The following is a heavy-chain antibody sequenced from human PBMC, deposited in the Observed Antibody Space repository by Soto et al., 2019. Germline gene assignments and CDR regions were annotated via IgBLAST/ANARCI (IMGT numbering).Heavy chain of an antibody. Sequence: QVQLVQSGAEEKKPGASVKVSCKASGYTFTSYAMHWVRQAPGQRLEWMGWINAGNGNTKYSQKFQGRVTITRDTSASTACXEXSSLRSEDTAVYYCARDPSYYGMDVWGQGTTVTVSS. CDR2: INAGNGNT. CDR3: ARDPSYYGMDV. CDR1: GYTFTSYA. V-gene: IGHV1-3*05. J-gene: IGHJ6*02.